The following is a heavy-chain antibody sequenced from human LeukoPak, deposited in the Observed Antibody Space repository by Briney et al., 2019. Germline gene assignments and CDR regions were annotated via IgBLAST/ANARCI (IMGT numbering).Heavy chain of an antibody. V-gene: IGHV1-69*01. J-gene: IGHJ4*02. CDR3: ATERIVLMVYAIINYFDY. Sequence: SSVKVSCKASGGTFSSYAISWVRQAPGQGLEWMGGIIPIFGTADYAQKFQGRVTITADESTSTAYMELSSLRSEDTAVYYCATERIVLMVYAIINYFDYWGQGTLVTVSS. D-gene: IGHD2-8*01. CDR2: IIPIFGTA. CDR1: GGTFSSYA.